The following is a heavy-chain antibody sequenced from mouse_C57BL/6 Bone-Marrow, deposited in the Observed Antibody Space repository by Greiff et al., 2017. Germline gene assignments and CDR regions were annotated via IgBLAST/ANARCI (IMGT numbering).Heavy chain of an antibody. Sequence: QVHVKQSGPELVKPGASVKISCKASGYAFSSSWMNWVKQRPGKGLEWIGRIYPGDGDTNYNGKFKGKATLTADKSSSTAYMQLSSLTSEDSAVYFCALYYDSPFYAMDYWGQGTSVTVSS. CDR1: GYAFSSSW. J-gene: IGHJ4*01. V-gene: IGHV1-82*01. D-gene: IGHD2-4*01. CDR2: IYPGDGDT. CDR3: ALYYDSPFYAMDY.